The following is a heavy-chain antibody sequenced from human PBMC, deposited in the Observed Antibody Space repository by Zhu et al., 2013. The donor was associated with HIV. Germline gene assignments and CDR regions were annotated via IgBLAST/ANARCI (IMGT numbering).Heavy chain of an antibody. CDR3: ARIAAAGHPFDY. Sequence: QVQLVQSGAEVKKPGSSVKVSCKASGGTFSSYGISWVRQAPGQGLEWMGGIIPSFGTANYAQKFQGRVTITADESTSTAYMELSRLRSDDTAVYYCARIAAAGHPFDYWGQGTLVTVSS. V-gene: IGHV1-69*01. J-gene: IGHJ4*02. D-gene: IGHD6-13*01. CDR1: GGTFSSYG. CDR2: IIPSFGTA.